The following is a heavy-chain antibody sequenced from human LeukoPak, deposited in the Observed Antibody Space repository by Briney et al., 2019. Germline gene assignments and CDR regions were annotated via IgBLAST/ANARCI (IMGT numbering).Heavy chain of an antibody. CDR3: ARGIMGDSSGYYYSDYFDY. Sequence: SETLSLTCTVSGYSISSGYYWGWIRQPPGKGLEWIGSIYHSGSTYYNPSLKSRVTISVDTSKNQFSLKLSSVTAADTAVYYCARGIMGDSSGYYYSDYFDYWGQGTLVTVSS. J-gene: IGHJ4*02. CDR2: IYHSGST. V-gene: IGHV4-38-2*02. D-gene: IGHD3-22*01. CDR1: GYSISSGYY.